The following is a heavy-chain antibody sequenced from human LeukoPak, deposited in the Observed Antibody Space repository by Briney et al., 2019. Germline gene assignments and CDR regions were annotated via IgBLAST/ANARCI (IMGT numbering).Heavy chain of an antibody. CDR3: ARMIMKYYYDSSGYSYYYDMDV. V-gene: IGHV1-69*04. J-gene: IGHJ6*02. CDR1: GGTFSSYA. D-gene: IGHD3-22*01. CDR2: IIPILGIA. Sequence: GASVNVSCKASGGTFSSYAISWVRQAPGQGVEWMGRIIPILGIANYAQKFQGRVTITADKSTSTAYMELSSLRSEDTAVYYCARMIMKYYYDSSGYSYYYDMDVWGQGTTVTVSS.